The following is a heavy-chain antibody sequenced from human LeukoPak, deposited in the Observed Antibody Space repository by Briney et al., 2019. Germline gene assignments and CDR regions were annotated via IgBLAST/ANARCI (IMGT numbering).Heavy chain of an antibody. CDR1: GFTVSSNY. V-gene: IGHV3-66*01. CDR3: ATGSLSMDV. Sequence: PGGSLRLSCAVSGFTVSSNYMSWVRQAPGTGREWVSIFYSSGSTYYADSVKGRFTISRDNSKNTLYLLMNSLGGEDTSVYHCATGSLSMDVWGQGTTVTVSS. CDR2: FYSSGST. J-gene: IGHJ6*02.